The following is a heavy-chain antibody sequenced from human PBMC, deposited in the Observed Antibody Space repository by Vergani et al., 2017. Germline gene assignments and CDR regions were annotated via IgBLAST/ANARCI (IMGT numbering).Heavy chain of an antibody. J-gene: IGHJ4*02. Sequence: QVQLQESGPGLVKPSQTLSLTCTVSGDSISRGGYYWNWIRQHPGKGLEWIGYIYYSGSTNYNSSLKSRVSMSVDPSKNQFSLRLSSVTAADTAVYYCAREVGTEGFDYWGQGTLVTVSS. CDR3: AREVGTEGFDY. CDR1: GDSISRGGYY. D-gene: IGHD2-21*02. CDR2: IYYSGST. V-gene: IGHV4-31*03.